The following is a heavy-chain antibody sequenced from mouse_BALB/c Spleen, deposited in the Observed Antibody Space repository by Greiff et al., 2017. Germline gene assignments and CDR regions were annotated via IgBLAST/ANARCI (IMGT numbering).Heavy chain of an antibody. V-gene: IGHV1S81*02. Sequence: QQSCKASGYTFTSFWMHWVKQRPGQGLEWIGEINPSNGRTNYNEKFKSKATLTVDKSSSTAYMQLSSLTSEDSAVYYCASYYYGSSVDYWGQGTTLTVSS. CDR1: GYTFTSFW. CDR2: INPSNGRT. D-gene: IGHD1-1*01. CDR3: ASYYYGSSVDY. J-gene: IGHJ2*01.